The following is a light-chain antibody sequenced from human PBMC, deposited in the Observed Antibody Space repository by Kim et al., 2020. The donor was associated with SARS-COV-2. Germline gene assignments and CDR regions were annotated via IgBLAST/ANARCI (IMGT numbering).Light chain of an antibody. CDR2: SNN. V-gene: IGLV1-44*01. CDR3: VAWDDSLNGVV. Sequence: ELTQPPSASGTPGQRVTISCSGSSSNIGSNTVNWYQQLPGTAPKLLIYSNNQRPSGVPDRFSGSKSGTSASLAISGLQSEDEADYYCVAWDDSLNGVVFGGGTQLT. CDR1: SSNIGSNT. J-gene: IGLJ2*01.